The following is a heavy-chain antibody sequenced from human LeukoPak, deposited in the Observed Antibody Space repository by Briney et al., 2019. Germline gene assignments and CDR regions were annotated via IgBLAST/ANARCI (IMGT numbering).Heavy chain of an antibody. CDR1: GYTFTSYY. CDR2: INPSGGST. Sequence: ASVKVSCKASGYTFTSYYMHWVRQAPGQGLEWMGIINPSGGSTSYAQRFQGRVTMTRDTSTSTVYMELSSLRSEDTAVYYCARGFIAVAGPDYYGMDVWGQGTTVTVSS. CDR3: ARGFIAVAGPDYYGMDV. V-gene: IGHV1-46*01. J-gene: IGHJ6*02. D-gene: IGHD6-19*01.